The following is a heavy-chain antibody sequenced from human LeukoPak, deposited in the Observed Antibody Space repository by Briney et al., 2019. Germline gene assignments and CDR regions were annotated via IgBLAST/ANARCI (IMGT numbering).Heavy chain of an antibody. CDR1: GFTFSDHY. J-gene: IGHJ5*02. V-gene: IGHV3-74*01. CDR2: IKSDGTST. CDR3: AKSDWFDP. Sequence: PGGSLRLSCAASGFTFSDHYMDWVRQAPGKGLVWVSRIKSDGTSTSYADSVKGRFIISRDNAKSMLYLQMNSLRAEDTAMYYCAKSDWFDPWGQGTLVTVSS.